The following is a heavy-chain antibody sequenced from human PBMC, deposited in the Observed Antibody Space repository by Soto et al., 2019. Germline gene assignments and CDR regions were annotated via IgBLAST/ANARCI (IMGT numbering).Heavy chain of an antibody. CDR1: GYTFTSYD. CDR3: ARERTGTTSNWFDP. Sequence: QVQLVQSGAEVKKPGASVKVSCKASGYTFTSYDINWVRQATGHGLEWMGWMNPNSGNTVYAHKCQGRVTMTRDTSISTAYMELSSLRSEDTAVYYCARERTGTTSNWFDPWGQGTLVTVSS. D-gene: IGHD1-7*01. V-gene: IGHV1-8*01. J-gene: IGHJ5*02. CDR2: MNPNSGNT.